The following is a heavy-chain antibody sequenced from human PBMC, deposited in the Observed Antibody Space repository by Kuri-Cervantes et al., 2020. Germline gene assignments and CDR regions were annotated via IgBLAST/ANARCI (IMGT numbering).Heavy chain of an antibody. CDR1: GYSFTSYW. CDR2: IYPGDSDT. Sequence: GGSLRLSCKGSGYSFTSYWIGWVRQMPGRGLEWMGIIYPGDSDTRYSPSSQGQVTISADKSISTAYLQWSSLKASDTAIYYCARPRAGGYDSFDYWGQGTLVTVSS. V-gene: IGHV5-51*01. J-gene: IGHJ4*02. D-gene: IGHD5-12*01. CDR3: ARPRAGGYDSFDY.